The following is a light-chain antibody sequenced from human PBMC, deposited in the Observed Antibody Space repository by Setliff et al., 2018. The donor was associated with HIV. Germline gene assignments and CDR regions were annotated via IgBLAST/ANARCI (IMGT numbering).Light chain of an antibody. V-gene: IGLV3-1*01. J-gene: IGLJ2*01. CDR1: KLGDRY. Sequence: SYELTQPPSVSVSPGQTASVTCSGHKLGDRYVSWYQQKPGQSPVLVMYQDSKRPSAIPERFSGSNSGDGATLTISGTQPVDGADYYCQAWDSRTVVLGGGTKVTVL. CDR3: QAWDSRTVV. CDR2: QDS.